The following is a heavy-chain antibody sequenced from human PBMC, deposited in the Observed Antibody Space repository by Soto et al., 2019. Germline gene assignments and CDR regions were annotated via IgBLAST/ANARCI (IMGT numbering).Heavy chain of an antibody. CDR2: ISGSGGST. V-gene: IGHV3-23*01. Sequence: GGSLRLSCAASGFTFSTYAMSWVRQAPGKGLEWVSSISGSGGSTYYADSVKGRFTISRDNSKNTLYLQMISLRAEDTAVYYCSKVDSSSWFLVYYFDYWGQGTLVTVSS. D-gene: IGHD6-13*01. CDR1: GFTFSTYA. J-gene: IGHJ4*02. CDR3: SKVDSSSWFLVYYFDY.